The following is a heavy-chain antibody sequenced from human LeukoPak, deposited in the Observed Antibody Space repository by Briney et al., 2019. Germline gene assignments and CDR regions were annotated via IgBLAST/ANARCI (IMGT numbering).Heavy chain of an antibody. Sequence: PGGSLRLSCAASGFPFSNYGMHWVRQAPGKGLEWVAVISSDGIDKYYADSVKGRFTISSDNSKNTLYLQMSSLRAEDTAVYYCAKDKGREGDYWGQGNLVTVSS. CDR2: ISSDGIDK. CDR3: AKDKGREGDY. CDR1: GFPFSNYG. J-gene: IGHJ4*02. V-gene: IGHV3-30*18.